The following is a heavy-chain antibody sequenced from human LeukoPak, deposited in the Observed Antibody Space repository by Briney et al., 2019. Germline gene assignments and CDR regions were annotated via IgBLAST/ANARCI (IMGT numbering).Heavy chain of an antibody. Sequence: PSQTLSLTCTVSGCSISSGGYYWSWIRQHPGKGLEWIGYIYYSGSTYYNPSLKSRVTISVDTSKNQFSLKLSSVTAADTAVYYCARESVPHYYDSSGYPLRAFDIWGQGTMVTVSS. D-gene: IGHD3-22*01. CDR2: IYYSGST. J-gene: IGHJ3*02. CDR3: ARESVPHYYDSSGYPLRAFDI. V-gene: IGHV4-31*03. CDR1: GCSISSGGYY.